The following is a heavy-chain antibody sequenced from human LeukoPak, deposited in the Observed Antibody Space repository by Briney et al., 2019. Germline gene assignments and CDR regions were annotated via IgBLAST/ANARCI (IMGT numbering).Heavy chain of an antibody. J-gene: IGHJ5*02. CDR3: AREIWATGIGWFDP. CDR1: GVAFSNYT. Sequence: AALRLSCLASGVAFSNYTMSWVRQAPGHGLKGVSGTGIRCDNTYYADSVKGRFTIARDDSRNTLYLQMTNFRAEATAVYYCAREIWATGIGWFDPWGQGTVVTVSS. D-gene: IGHD3-16*01. CDR2: TGIRCDNT. V-gene: IGHV3-23*01.